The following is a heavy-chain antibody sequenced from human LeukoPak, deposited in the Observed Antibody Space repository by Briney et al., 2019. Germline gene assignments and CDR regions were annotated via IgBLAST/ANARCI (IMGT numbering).Heavy chain of an antibody. CDR2: ISGSGGST. CDR1: GFTFSSYS. J-gene: IGHJ4*02. V-gene: IGHV3-23*01. CDR3: SDVDTAMASFDY. D-gene: IGHD5-18*01. Sequence: GGSLRLSCAASGFTFSSYSMNWVRQAPGKGLEWVSAISGSGGSTYYADSVKGRITISRDNYKNTLYLQMNSLRAEDTAVYYCSDVDTAMASFDYWDQGTLVTVSS.